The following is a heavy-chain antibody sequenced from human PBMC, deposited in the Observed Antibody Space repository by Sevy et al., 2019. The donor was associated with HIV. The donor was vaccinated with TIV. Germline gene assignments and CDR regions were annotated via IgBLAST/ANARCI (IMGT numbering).Heavy chain of an antibody. CDR3: ARDRGAITMVRGVIIRPSYFDY. Sequence: SSVKVSCKASGYTFTSYGISWVRQAPGQGLEWMGWISAYNGNTNYAQKLQGRVTMTTDTSTSTAYMELRSLRSDDTAVYYCARDRGAITMVRGVIIRPSYFDYWGQGTLVTVSS. D-gene: IGHD3-10*01. J-gene: IGHJ4*02. CDR1: GYTFTSYG. V-gene: IGHV1-18*01. CDR2: ISAYNGNT.